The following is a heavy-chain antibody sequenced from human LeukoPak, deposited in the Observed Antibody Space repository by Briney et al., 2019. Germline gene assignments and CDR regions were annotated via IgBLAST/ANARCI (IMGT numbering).Heavy chain of an antibody. V-gene: IGHV1-69*13. D-gene: IGHD5-18*01. Sequence: ASVKVSCKASGGTFSSYAISWVRQAPGEGLEWKGGIIPIFGTANYAQKFQGRVTITADESTSTAYMELSSLRSEDTAVYYCARVPVDTAMAYYFDYWGQGTLVTVSS. CDR3: ARVPVDTAMAYYFDY. J-gene: IGHJ4*02. CDR2: IIPIFGTA. CDR1: GGTFSSYA.